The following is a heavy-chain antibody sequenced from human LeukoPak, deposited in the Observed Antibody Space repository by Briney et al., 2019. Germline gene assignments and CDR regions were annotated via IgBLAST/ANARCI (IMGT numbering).Heavy chain of an antibody. D-gene: IGHD2-8*01. Sequence: GSLRLSCAASGFXFSSYAMGWVRQAPGKGLEWVSAIRGSGGSTYYADSVKGRFTISRDNSKNTLYLQMNSLRAEDTAVYYCAKQPGYCTNGVCYLVDYWGQGTLVTVSS. V-gene: IGHV3-23*01. CDR3: AKQPGYCTNGVCYLVDY. CDR1: GFXFSSYA. CDR2: IRGSGGST. J-gene: IGHJ4*02.